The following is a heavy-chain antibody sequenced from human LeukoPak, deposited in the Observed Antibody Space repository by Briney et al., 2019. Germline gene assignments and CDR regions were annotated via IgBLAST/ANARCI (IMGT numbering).Heavy chain of an antibody. CDR2: MSSSGNTI. Sequence: PGGSLRLSCAASGFTFSDYYMSWIRQAPGKGLEWVSYMSSSGNTIYYADSVKGRFTISRDNSKNTLYLQMNSLRAEDTAVYYCAKGDVLLWFGESSMDVWGQGTTVTVSS. J-gene: IGHJ6*02. D-gene: IGHD3-10*01. CDR1: GFTFSDYY. CDR3: AKGDVLLWFGESSMDV. V-gene: IGHV3-11*01.